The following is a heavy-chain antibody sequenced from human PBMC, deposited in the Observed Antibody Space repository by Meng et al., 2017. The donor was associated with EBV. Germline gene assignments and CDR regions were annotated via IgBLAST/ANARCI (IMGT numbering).Heavy chain of an antibody. J-gene: IGHJ4*02. V-gene: IGHV1-69*01. D-gene: IGHD3-10*01. CDR2: VLPTLEAP. CDR1: EGAFENYT. CDR3: ASESGRGYTPDY. Sequence: PWSSMRVSAMTSEGAFENYTVSWVRTAPGQALEWLGGVLPTLEAPNYAQKFHGRFSIAADESTSTHYMDLSSLRSEDTAVYYGASESGRGYTPDYWGQGTLVTVSS.